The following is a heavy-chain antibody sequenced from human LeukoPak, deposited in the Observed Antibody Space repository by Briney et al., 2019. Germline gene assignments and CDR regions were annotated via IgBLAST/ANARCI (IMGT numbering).Heavy chain of an antibody. Sequence: PGGSLRLSCAASGFTFSSYSMNWVRQAPGKGLEWVSSISSSSSYIYYADSVKGRFTISRDNAKNSLYLQMNSLRVEDTAVFYCARGGSLGERTDIWGQGTMVTVSS. CDR3: ARGGSLGERTDI. D-gene: IGHD3-16*01. V-gene: IGHV3-21*01. CDR1: GFTFSSYS. CDR2: ISSSSSYI. J-gene: IGHJ3*02.